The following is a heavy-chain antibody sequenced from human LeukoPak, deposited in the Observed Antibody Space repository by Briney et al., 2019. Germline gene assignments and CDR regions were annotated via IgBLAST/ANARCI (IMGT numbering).Heavy chain of an antibody. CDR3: AKEGYSSGWYQFDY. CDR2: ISGSGGST. J-gene: IGHJ4*02. CDR1: GFTSSSYA. D-gene: IGHD6-19*01. V-gene: IGHV3-23*01. Sequence: GGSLRLSCAASGFTSSSYAMSWVRQAPGKGLEWVSAISGSGGSTYYADSVKGRFTISRDKSKNRLYLQMNSLRAEDTAVYYCAKEGYSSGWYQFDYWGQGTLVTVSS.